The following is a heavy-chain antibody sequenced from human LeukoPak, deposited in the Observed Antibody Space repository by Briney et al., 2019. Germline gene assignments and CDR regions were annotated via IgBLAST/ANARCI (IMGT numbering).Heavy chain of an antibody. J-gene: IGHJ6*04. CDR2: ISSSGSTI. Sequence: GGSLRLSCAASGLTFSSYEMNCVRQAPGKRLEWVSYISSSGSTIYYPDSVKGRFTISRDNAKNSLYLQMNSLRAEDTAVYYCARDPLAGYYGMDVWGKGTTVTVSS. CDR1: GLTFSSYE. CDR3: ARDPLAGYYGMDV. V-gene: IGHV3-48*03.